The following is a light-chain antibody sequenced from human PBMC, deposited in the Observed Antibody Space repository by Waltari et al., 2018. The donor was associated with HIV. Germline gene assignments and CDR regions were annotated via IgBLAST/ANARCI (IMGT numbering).Light chain of an antibody. CDR2: DVY. Sequence: QSALTQPASVSGSPGQSITISCTGTSSDCGSSEHVPWYQQHPGKVPKLLIYDVYNRPSRISNRFSGSKSGNTASLTISGLQAEDEAAYYCASFTSGRLNVFGTGTKVTVL. CDR1: SSDCGSSEH. J-gene: IGLJ1*01. V-gene: IGLV2-14*03. CDR3: ASFTSGRLNV.